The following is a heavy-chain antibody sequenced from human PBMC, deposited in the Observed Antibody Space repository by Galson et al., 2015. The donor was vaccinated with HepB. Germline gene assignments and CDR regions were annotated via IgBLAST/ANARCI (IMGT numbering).Heavy chain of an antibody. Sequence: SLRLSCAASGFTFNNYAMSWVRQAPGKGLEWVSTISGSGGGTYYADPVKGRFTISRDNSKNTLYLQMNSLRAEDTAVYYCAKILRSYDDKFYFDYWGQGTLVTVSS. D-gene: IGHD1-26*01. V-gene: IGHV3-23*01. CDR3: AKILRSYDDKFYFDY. CDR2: ISGSGGGT. CDR1: GFTFNNYA. J-gene: IGHJ4*02.